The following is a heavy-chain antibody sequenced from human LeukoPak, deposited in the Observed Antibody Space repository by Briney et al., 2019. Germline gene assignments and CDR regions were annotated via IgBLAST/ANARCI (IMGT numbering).Heavy chain of an antibody. V-gene: IGHV3-23*01. J-gene: IGHJ6*02. CDR2: ISGSADRT. CDR3: ARGQLVRSLTWYYYGMDV. D-gene: IGHD6-13*01. Sequence: GGSLRLSCTASGLIFSTYAMSWVRQAPGKGLEWVSTISGSADRTYYADSVKGRFTISRDNSKNTLYLQMNSLRAEDTAVYYCARGQLVRSLTWYYYGMDVWGQGTTVTVSS. CDR1: GLIFSTYA.